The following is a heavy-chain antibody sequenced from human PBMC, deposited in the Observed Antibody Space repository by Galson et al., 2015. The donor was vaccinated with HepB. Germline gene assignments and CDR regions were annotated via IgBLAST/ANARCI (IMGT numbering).Heavy chain of an antibody. Sequence: SLRLSCAASGFTFSSYYMHWVRQAPDKGLEWVAVIWNDGSEKFYADSVKGRFTVSRDNSKNTLYLQMNSLRFEDMGVYYCASERDRGLDGRAFDIWGQGTMVTVSS. V-gene: IGHV3-33*01. CDR3: ASERDRGLDGRAFDI. CDR1: GFTFSSYY. J-gene: IGHJ3*02. D-gene: IGHD1-1*01. CDR2: IWNDGSEK.